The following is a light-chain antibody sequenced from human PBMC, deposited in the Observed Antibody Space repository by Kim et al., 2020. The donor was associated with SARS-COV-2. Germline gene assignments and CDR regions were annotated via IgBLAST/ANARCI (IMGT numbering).Light chain of an antibody. CDR3: QQYNSWWT. CDR2: DAS. Sequence: CASVGDRVTITCRASQSISSWLAWYQQKLGKAPKLLIYDASSLESGVPSRFSGSGSGTEFTITISSLQPDDFATYYCQQYNSWWTFGQGTKVDIK. J-gene: IGKJ1*01. V-gene: IGKV1-5*01. CDR1: QSISSW.